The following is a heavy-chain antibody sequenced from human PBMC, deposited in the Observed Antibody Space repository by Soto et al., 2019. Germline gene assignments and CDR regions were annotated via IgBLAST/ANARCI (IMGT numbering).Heavy chain of an antibody. CDR2: ISSSSSYI. V-gene: IGHV3-21*01. J-gene: IGHJ6*02. D-gene: IGHD2-8*02. CDR3: ARDLLDYYYGMDV. Sequence: PGGSLRLSCAASGFTFSSYSMNWVRQAPGKGLEWVSSISSSSSYIYYADSVKGRFTISRDNAKNSLYLQMNSLRAEDTAVYYCARDLLDYYYGMDVWGQGTTVTVSS. CDR1: GFTFSSYS.